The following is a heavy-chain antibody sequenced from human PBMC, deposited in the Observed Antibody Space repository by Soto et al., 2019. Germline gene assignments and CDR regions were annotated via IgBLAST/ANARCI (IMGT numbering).Heavy chain of an antibody. CDR3: ARDIGRWFGGIRGYYYGMDV. CDR2: ISYDGSNK. CDR1: GFTFSSYA. J-gene: IGHJ6*02. V-gene: IGHV3-30-3*01. D-gene: IGHD3-10*01. Sequence: PGGSLRLSCAASGFTFSSYAMHWVRQAPGKGLEWVAVISYDGSNKYYADSVKGRFTISRDNSKNTLYLQMNSLRAEDTAVYYCARDIGRWFGGIRGYYYGMDVWGQGTTVTVSS.